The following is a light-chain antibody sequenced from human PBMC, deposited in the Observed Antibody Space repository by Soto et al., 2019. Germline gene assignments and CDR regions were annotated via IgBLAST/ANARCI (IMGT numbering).Light chain of an antibody. V-gene: IGLV2-14*01. CDR2: EVS. CDR3: SSYTSDSTYV. J-gene: IGLJ1*01. CDR1: SSDIGAYEH. Sequence: QSVLTQPSSMSGSPGQSITISCTGTSSDIGAYEHVSWYQQRPGRAPKVLIYEVSDRPSGVSSRFSGSKSGNTASLTISGLQAEDEADYYCSSYTSDSTYVFGTGTKLTVL.